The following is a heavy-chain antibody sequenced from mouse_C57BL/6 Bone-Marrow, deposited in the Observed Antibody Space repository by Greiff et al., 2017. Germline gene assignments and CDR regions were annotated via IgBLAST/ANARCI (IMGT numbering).Heavy chain of an antibody. CDR3: AREGTGCCWFAY. V-gene: IGHV1-55*01. CDR2: IYPGSGST. D-gene: IGHD4-1*01. J-gene: IGHJ3*01. Sequence: QVQLQQPGAELVKPGASVKMSCKASGYTFTSYWITWVKQRPGQGLEWIGDIYPGSGSTTYNEKFKSKATLTVDTSSSTAYMQLSSLTSEDSAVDYCAREGTGCCWFAYWGQGTLVTVSA. CDR1: GYTFTSYW.